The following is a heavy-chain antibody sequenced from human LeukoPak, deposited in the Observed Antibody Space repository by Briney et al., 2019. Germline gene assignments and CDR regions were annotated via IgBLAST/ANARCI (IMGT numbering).Heavy chain of an antibody. CDR2: IYYSGST. Sequence: PSETLSLTCTVSGGSISSGDYYWRWIRQPPGKGLEWIGYIYYSGSTYYNPSLKSRVTISVDTSKNQFSLKLSSVTAADTAVYYCARAPYDLWSGYRGRWFDPWGQGTLVTVSS. V-gene: IGHV4-30-4*08. D-gene: IGHD3-3*01. J-gene: IGHJ5*02. CDR3: ARAPYDLWSGYRGRWFDP. CDR1: GGSISSGDYY.